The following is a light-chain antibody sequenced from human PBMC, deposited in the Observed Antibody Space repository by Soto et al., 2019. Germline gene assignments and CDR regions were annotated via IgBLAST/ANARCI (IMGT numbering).Light chain of an antibody. V-gene: IGKV3-20*01. CDR2: GAS. CDR3: QQYGSSGT. CDR1: QSVSNTS. Sequence: ETVLTQSPGTLSLSPGERATLFCMASQSVSNTSLAWSQQKPCQAPRLLIYGASNRATDIPDRFSGSGSGTDFTLTISRLEPEDCAVYYCQQYGSSGTFGQETKVDI. J-gene: IGKJ1*01.